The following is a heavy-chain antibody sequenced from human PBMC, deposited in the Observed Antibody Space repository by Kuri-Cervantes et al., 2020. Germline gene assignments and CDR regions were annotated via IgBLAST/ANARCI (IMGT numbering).Heavy chain of an antibody. D-gene: IGHD2-15*01. CDR2: INPSGGST. CDR1: GGTFSSYA. Sequence: ASVKVSCKASGGTFSSYAISWVRQAPGQGLEWMGIINPSGGSTSYAQKLQGRVTMTTDTSTSTAYMELRSLRSDDTAVYYCARAPYCSGGSCYYNWFDPWGQGTLVTVSS. J-gene: IGHJ5*02. V-gene: IGHV1-46*01. CDR3: ARAPYCSGGSCYYNWFDP.